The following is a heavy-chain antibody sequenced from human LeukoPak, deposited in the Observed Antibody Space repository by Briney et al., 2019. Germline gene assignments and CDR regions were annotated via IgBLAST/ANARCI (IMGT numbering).Heavy chain of an antibody. CDR2: VYYTGNT. Sequence: LETLSLTCTVSGGSMSGSYWNRIRQPPGKGLEWTGSVYYTGNTNYNPSLKSRVTISVDTSKNQLSLKLTSVTAADTAIYYCAGGTRPQDFDSWGQGTLVTVSS. CDR1: GGSMSGSY. J-gene: IGHJ4*02. V-gene: IGHV4-59*08. D-gene: IGHD1-7*01. CDR3: AGGTRPQDFDS.